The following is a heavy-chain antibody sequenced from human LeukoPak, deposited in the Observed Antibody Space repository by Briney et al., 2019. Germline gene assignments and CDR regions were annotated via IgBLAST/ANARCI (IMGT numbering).Heavy chain of an antibody. CDR1: GGSISTYY. V-gene: IGHV4-59*01. D-gene: IGHD1-26*01. J-gene: IGHJ6*03. Sequence: SETLSLTCTVSGGSISTYYWSWIRQPPGKGLEWIGYIYYSGSTNYNPSLKSRVTISVDTSKNQFSLRLSSVTAADTAVYYCARGSVGASTDYYYYYMDVWGEGTTVTVSS. CDR3: ARGSVGASTDYYYYYMDV. CDR2: IYYSGST.